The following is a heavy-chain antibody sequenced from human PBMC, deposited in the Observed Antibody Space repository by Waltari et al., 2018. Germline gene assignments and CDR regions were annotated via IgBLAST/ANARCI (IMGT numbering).Heavy chain of an antibody. D-gene: IGHD3-3*01. Sequence: QVQLVQSGAEVKKPGSSVKVSCKASGGTFSSYAISWVRQAPGQGLEWMGGIIPIFGTANYAQKFQGRVTITADESTSTAYMELSSLRAEDTALYYCAKGDGNQPRVGRRFLEAFDIWGQGTMVTVSS. CDR3: AKGDGNQPRVGRRFLEAFDI. CDR2: IIPIFGTA. CDR1: GGTFSSYA. V-gene: IGHV1-69*13. J-gene: IGHJ3*02.